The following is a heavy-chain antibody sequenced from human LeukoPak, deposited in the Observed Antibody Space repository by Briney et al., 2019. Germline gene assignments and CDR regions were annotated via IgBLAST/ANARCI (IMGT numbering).Heavy chain of an antibody. V-gene: IGHV4-39*01. CDR2: IYYSGST. Sequence: SETLSLTCTVSGGSISSSSYYWGWIRQPPGKGLEWIGSIYYSGSTYYNPSLKSRVTISVDTSKNQLSLKLSSVTAADTAVYYCARHPVRYSSGWSNGPLGYFQHWGQGTLVTVSS. D-gene: IGHD6-19*01. J-gene: IGHJ1*01. CDR1: GGSISSSSYY. CDR3: ARHPVRYSSGWSNGPLGYFQH.